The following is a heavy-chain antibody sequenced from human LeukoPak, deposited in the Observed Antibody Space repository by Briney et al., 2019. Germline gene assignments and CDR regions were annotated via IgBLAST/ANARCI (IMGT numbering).Heavy chain of an antibody. V-gene: IGHV3-21*06. CDR1: GFTFSSYS. CDR3: ARELDAVRFGELSEALDY. Sequence: GGSLRLSCAASGFTFSSYSMNWVRQAPGKGLEWVSFISSSSSYKYYADSVKGRFTISRDNAKNSLSLQMNSLRAEDTAVYYCARELDAVRFGELSEALDYWGQGTLVTVSS. CDR2: ISSSSSYK. D-gene: IGHD3-10*01. J-gene: IGHJ4*02.